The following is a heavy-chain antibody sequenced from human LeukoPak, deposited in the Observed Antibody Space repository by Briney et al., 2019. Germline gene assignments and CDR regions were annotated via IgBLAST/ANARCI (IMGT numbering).Heavy chain of an antibody. J-gene: IGHJ4*02. CDR3: ARERDECSSTSCLGMDY. V-gene: IGHV1-69*05. CDR1: GGTFSSYA. Sequence: ASVKVSCKASGGTFSSYAISWVRQAPGQGLEWMGGIIPIFGTANYAQKFQGRVTITTDESTSTAYMELSSLRSEGTAVYYCARERDECSSTSCLGMDYWGQGTLVTVSS. D-gene: IGHD2-2*01. CDR2: IIPIFGTA.